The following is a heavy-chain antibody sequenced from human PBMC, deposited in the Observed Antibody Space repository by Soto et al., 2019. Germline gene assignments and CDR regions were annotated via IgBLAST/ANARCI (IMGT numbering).Heavy chain of an antibody. D-gene: IGHD6-25*01. V-gene: IGHV4-39*01. CDR2: IYFTGNT. CDR1: GGSITSSSHF. J-gene: IGHJ5*02. CDR3: AGQTFTIAAASYGRSNWFDP. Sequence: SETLSLTCTASGGSITSSSHFWGWVCQPPGKGLEWIGTIYFTGNTYYTPSLKSRLTMSIDTSKNEFSLRLNSVTAADTAVYYCAGQTFTIAAASYGRSNWFDPWGPGTLVTVS.